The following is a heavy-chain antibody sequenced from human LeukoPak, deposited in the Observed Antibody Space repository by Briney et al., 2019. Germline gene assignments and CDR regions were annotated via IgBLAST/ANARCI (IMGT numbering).Heavy chain of an antibody. J-gene: IGHJ5*02. Sequence: ASVKVSCTASGYTFTSYGISWVRQAPGQGLEWMGWVSGDNDDTNYAQKFQGRVTVTTDTSTSTAYMELRSLRSDDTAVYYCARDWEILTGIDCFDPWGQGTVVTVSS. CDR2: VSGDNDDT. CDR3: ARDWEILTGIDCFDP. D-gene: IGHD3-9*01. CDR1: GYTFTSYG. V-gene: IGHV1-18*01.